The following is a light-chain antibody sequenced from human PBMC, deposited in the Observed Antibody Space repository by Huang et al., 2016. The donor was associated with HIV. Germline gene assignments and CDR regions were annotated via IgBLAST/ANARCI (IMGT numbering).Light chain of an antibody. J-gene: IGKJ1*01. CDR1: QSLLHRNRYNY. V-gene: IGKV2-28*01. Sequence: DIVMTQSPLSLPVTPGEPASISCRSSQSLLHRNRYNYLDWYLQKPGQSPQLLIYLGSNRASGVPDRFSGSGSGTDFTLKISSVEAEDVGGYYCMQALQTPAFGQGTKVEIK. CDR3: MQALQTPA. CDR2: LGS.